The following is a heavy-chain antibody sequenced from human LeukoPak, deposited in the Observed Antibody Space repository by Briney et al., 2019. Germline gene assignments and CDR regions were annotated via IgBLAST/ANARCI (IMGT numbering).Heavy chain of an antibody. CDR2: IGTAGDT. D-gene: IGHD1-1*01. J-gene: IGHJ4*02. Sequence: PGGSLRLSCAASGFIFSDYDMHWVRQATGKGLEWVSAIGTAGDTYYTGSVKGRFAISRENAKNSLYLQMNSLRAGDTAVYYCARVAKERVGGVYYFDYWGQGTLVTVSS. CDR1: GFIFSDYD. CDR3: ARVAKERVGGVYYFDY. V-gene: IGHV3-13*01.